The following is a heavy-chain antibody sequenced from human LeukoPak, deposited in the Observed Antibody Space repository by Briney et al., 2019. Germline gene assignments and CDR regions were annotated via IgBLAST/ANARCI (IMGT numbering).Heavy chain of an antibody. V-gene: IGHV3-7*04. J-gene: IGHJ4*02. Sequence: PGGSLRLSCAASGFTFSNYWMSWVRQVPGKGLEWVANIKKDGSEKYYVDSVKGRFTISRDNAKNSLYLQMNSLRAEDTAVYYCARDIGWYYSDYRGQGTLVTVSS. CDR3: ARDIGWYYSDY. D-gene: IGHD6-19*01. CDR2: IKKDGSEK. CDR1: GFTFSNYW.